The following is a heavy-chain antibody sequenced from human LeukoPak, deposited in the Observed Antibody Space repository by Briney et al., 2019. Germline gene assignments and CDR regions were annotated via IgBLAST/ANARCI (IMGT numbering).Heavy chain of an antibody. CDR3: ARNSVSGWLDFDY. J-gene: IGHJ4*02. CDR1: GYTFTTYY. V-gene: IGHV1-46*01. D-gene: IGHD6-19*01. Sequence: ASVKVSCKASGYTFTTYYVHWVRQAPGQGLEWMGIINPSGGSTTYAQKFRGRLTMTRDMSTSTVYMELSSLRSEDTAVYYCARNSVSGWLDFDYWGQGTLVTVSS. CDR2: INPSGGST.